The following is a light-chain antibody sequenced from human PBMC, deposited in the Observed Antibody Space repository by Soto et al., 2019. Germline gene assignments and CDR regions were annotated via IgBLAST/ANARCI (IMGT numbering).Light chain of an antibody. CDR2: GAS. Sequence: AIQMTQSPPSLSASVGDRVTITCRASQGIRNDLNWYQQKPGKAPKLLIYGASSLHSGVPSRFSGSGSGTDFTLTICSLQPEDFATYYCLQDYSYPRAFGQGTKVELK. CDR3: LQDYSYPRA. J-gene: IGKJ1*01. V-gene: IGKV1-6*01. CDR1: QGIRND.